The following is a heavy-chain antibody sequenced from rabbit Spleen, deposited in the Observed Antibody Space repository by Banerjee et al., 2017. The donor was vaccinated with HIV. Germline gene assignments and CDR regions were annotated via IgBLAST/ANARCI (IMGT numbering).Heavy chain of an antibody. CDR3: ARDKELDIWGYEFNL. CDR1: PFSFNYNNV. D-gene: IGHD3-1*01. J-gene: IGHJ4*01. CDR2: IDPVFGIT. Sequence: QEQLVESGGGLVKPGGALTLTCTASPFSFNYNNVMCWVRQAPGKGLEWIGYIDPVFGITYYASWVNGRFTISSHNAQNTLYLQVNSLTAADTATYFCARDKELDIWGYEFNLWGPGTLVTVS. V-gene: IGHV1S47*01.